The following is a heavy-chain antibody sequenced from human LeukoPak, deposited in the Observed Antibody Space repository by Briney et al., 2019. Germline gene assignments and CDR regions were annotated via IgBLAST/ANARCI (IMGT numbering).Heavy chain of an antibody. D-gene: IGHD1-26*01. CDR2: INPNSGGT. J-gene: IGHJ3*02. V-gene: IGHV1-2*02. CDR1: GYTFTGYY. CDR3: ARSYSGSYPPDAFDI. Sequence: GASVKVSCKASGYTFTGYYMHWVRQAPGQGLEWMGWINPNSGGTNYAQKFQGRVTMTRDTSISTAHMELSRLRSDDTAVYYCARSYSGSYPPDAFDIWGQGTMVTVSS.